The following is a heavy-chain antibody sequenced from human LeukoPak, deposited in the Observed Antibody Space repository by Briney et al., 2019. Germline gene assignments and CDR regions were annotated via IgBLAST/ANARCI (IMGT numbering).Heavy chain of an antibody. J-gene: IGHJ4*02. CDR1: GFTFSSYG. V-gene: IGHV3-21*01. Sequence: PGGSLRLSCAASGFTFSSYGMHWVRQAPGKGLEWVSSISSSSSYIYYADSVKGRFTISRDNAKNSLYLQMNSLRAEDTAVYYCARGSIAATYLDYWGQGTLVTVSS. D-gene: IGHD6-13*01. CDR2: ISSSSSYI. CDR3: ARGSIAATYLDY.